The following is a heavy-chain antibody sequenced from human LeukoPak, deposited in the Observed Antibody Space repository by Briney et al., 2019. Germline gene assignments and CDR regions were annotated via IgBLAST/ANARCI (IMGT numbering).Heavy chain of an antibody. D-gene: IGHD3-9*01. V-gene: IGHV3-23*01. CDR2: FSGSGGNT. Sequence: DPGGSLRLSCAASGFTFSSYAMSWVRQAPGKGLEWVSAFSGSGGNTYYADSVKGRFTISRDNSKNTLYLQMNSLRAEDTAVYYCARDRRYFDWLLTPNWFDPWGQGTLVTVSS. CDR1: GFTFSSYA. CDR3: ARDRRYFDWLLTPNWFDP. J-gene: IGHJ5*02.